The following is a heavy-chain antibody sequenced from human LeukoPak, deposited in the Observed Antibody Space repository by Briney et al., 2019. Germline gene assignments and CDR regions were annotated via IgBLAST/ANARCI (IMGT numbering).Heavy chain of an antibody. V-gene: IGHV1-2*02. CDR1: GYTFTGYY. CDR3: ARLQVGYCSGGSCYSGYFQH. Sequence: ASVKVSCKASGYTFTGYYMHWVRQAPGQGLEWMGWINPNSGGTNYAQKFQGRVTMTRDTSISTAYLQWSSLKASDTAMYYCARLQVGYCSGGSCYSGYFQHWGQGTLVTVSS. D-gene: IGHD2-15*01. CDR2: INPNSGGT. J-gene: IGHJ1*01.